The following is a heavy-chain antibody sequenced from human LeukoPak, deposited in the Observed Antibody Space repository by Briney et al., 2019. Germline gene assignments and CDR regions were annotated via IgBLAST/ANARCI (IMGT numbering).Heavy chain of an antibody. CDR2: IYSGGNT. CDR3: ARTPMFYFSGMDV. J-gene: IGHJ6*02. V-gene: IGHV3-66*01. Sequence: GGSLRLSCAASGFTVSSNYMSWVRQAPGKGLEWVSFIYSGGNTYYADSVKGRFTITGDNSKTTVYLQMNSLRAEDTAVYYCARTPMFYFSGMDVWGQGTTVTVSS. D-gene: IGHD2-15*01. CDR1: GFTVSSNY.